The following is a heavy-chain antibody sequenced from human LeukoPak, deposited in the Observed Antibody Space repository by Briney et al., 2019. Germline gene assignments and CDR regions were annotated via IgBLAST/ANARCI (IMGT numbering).Heavy chain of an antibody. CDR1: GFTFSSYG. V-gene: IGHV3-23*01. Sequence: AGGSLRLSCAASGFTFSSYGMSWVRQAPGKGPQWVSAITGSGGTTYYADSVKGRFTISRDNSKNTLYLQMNSLRAEDTAVYYCAKIQGYFDYWGQGNLVTVSS. J-gene: IGHJ4*02. CDR3: AKIQGYFDY. CDR2: ITGSGGTT.